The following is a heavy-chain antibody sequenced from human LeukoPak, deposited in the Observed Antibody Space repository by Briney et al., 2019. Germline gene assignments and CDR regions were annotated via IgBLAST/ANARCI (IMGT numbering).Heavy chain of an antibody. CDR2: INAGNGNT. CDR1: GYTFTSYA. Sequence: ASVNVSCKASGYTFTSYAMHWVRQAPGQRLEWMGWINAGNGNTKYSQKFQGRVTITRDTSASTAYMELSSLRSEDTAVYYCAIRGWSTGGYYFDYWGQGTLVTVSS. CDR3: AIRGWSTGGYYFDY. D-gene: IGHD6-19*01. J-gene: IGHJ4*02. V-gene: IGHV1-3*01.